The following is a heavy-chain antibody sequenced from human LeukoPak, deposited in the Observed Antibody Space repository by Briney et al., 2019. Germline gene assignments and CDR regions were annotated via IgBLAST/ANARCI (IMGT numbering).Heavy chain of an antibody. CDR1: GFTFSNYW. J-gene: IGHJ4*02. V-gene: IGHV3-74*01. CDR2: INSDGSTT. Sequence: PGGSLRLSCAASGFTFSNYWMHWVRQAPGKGLVWVSRINSDGSTTNYADSVKGRFTISRDNAENTLYLQMISLRAEDTAVYYCARGILRSYGTDYWGQGTLVTVSS. CDR3: ARGILRSYGTDY. D-gene: IGHD4-17*01.